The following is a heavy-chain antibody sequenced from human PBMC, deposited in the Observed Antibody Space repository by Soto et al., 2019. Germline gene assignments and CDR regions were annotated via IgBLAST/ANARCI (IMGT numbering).Heavy chain of an antibody. CDR1: GFTFSSYA. CDR2: ISGSGGST. D-gene: IGHD3-16*01. J-gene: IGHJ6*03. CDR3: AKADSTGENYYYYYMDV. V-gene: IGHV3-23*01. Sequence: PGGSLRLSCAASGFTFSSYAMSWVRQAPGKGLEWVSAISGSGGSTYYADSVKGRFTISRDNSKNTLYLQMNSLRAEDTAVYYCAKADSTGENYYYYYMDVWGKGTTVTVSS.